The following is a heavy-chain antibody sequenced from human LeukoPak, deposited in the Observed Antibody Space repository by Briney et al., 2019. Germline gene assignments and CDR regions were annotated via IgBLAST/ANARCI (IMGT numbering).Heavy chain of an antibody. J-gene: IGHJ4*02. CDR2: IVSDGSNT. CDR3: ARGRPHGNDY. V-gene: IGHV3-74*01. D-gene: IGHD4-23*01. Sequence: GGSLRLSCAASGFTFSSYWMNWVRQVPGKGLVWVSRIVSDGSNTNYADSVKGRFTISRDNAKNTLYLQMNSLRVEDTAVYYCARGRPHGNDYWGQGTLVTVST. CDR1: GFTFSSYW.